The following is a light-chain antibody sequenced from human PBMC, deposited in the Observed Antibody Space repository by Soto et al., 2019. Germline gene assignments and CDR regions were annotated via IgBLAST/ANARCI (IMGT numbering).Light chain of an antibody. CDR3: QQSYSTPWT. Sequence: DIQMTQSPSSLSASVGDRVTITCQASQDISNYLNWYQQKPGQAPKLLIYDAFYLEIGVPSRFSGSGSGTDFTFTISSLQPEDFATYYCQQSYSTPWTFGQGTKVEIK. CDR2: DAF. V-gene: IGKV1-33*01. CDR1: QDISNY. J-gene: IGKJ1*01.